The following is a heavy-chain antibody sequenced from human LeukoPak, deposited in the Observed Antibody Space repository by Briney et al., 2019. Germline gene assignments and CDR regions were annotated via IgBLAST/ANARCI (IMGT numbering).Heavy chain of an antibody. Sequence: SETLSLTCAVYGESFSGYYWSWIRQPPGKGLEWIGEINHSGSTNYNPSLKSRVTISVDTSKNQFSLELNSVTAADTAVYYCARGRGYGLGYYYYGMDVWGQGTTVTVSS. J-gene: IGHJ6*02. V-gene: IGHV4-34*01. CDR2: INHSGST. CDR1: GESFSGYY. CDR3: ARGRGYGLGYYYYGMDV. D-gene: IGHD3-10*01.